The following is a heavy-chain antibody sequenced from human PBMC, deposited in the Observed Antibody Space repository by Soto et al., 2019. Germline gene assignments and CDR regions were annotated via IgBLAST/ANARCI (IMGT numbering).Heavy chain of an antibody. V-gene: IGHV4-4*02. CDR3: ARGSIVAAALIFDY. CDR1: RGSIRTNYL. CDR2: IYHSGTT. D-gene: IGHD1-26*01. J-gene: IGHJ4*02. Sequence: QVQLQESGPGLVKPSGTLSLTCAVSRGSIRTNYLWSWVRQPPGKGLEWIGEIYHSGTTNYTPSLKSRVTMSADTSKNQFSLKLNSVTAADTAVYYCARGSIVAAALIFDYWGQGTLVSVSS.